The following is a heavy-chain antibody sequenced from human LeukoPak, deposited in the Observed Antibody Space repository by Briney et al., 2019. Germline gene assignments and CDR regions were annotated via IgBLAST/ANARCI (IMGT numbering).Heavy chain of an antibody. CDR2: ISYDGSNK. CDR1: GFTFSSYG. CDR3: VRDSGSYSGRTAGNYGMDV. Sequence: QAGGSLRLSCAASGFTFSSYGMHWVRQAPGKGLEWVAVISYDGSNKYYADSVKGRFTISRDNSKNTLYLQMNSLRAEDTAVYYCVRDSGSYSGRTAGNYGMDVWGQGTTVTVSS. J-gene: IGHJ6*02. D-gene: IGHD1-26*01. V-gene: IGHV3-30*03.